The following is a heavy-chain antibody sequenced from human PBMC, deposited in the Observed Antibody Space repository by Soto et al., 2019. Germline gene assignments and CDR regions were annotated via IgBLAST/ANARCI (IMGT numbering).Heavy chain of an antibody. D-gene: IGHD6-19*01. V-gene: IGHV4-31*03. CDR3: ARTPDSGRNWFDP. CDR1: GGSISSGGYY. Sequence: SETLSLTCTVSGGSISSGGYYWSWIRQHPGKGLEWIGYIYYSGGAYYNPSLKSRVIISVDTSKNQFSLKLSSVSAADTAVYYCARTPDSGRNWFDPWGQGTQVTVSS. J-gene: IGHJ5*02. CDR2: IYYSGGA.